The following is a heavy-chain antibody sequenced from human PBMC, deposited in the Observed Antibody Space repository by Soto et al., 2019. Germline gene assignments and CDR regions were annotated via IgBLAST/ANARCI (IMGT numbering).Heavy chain of an antibody. CDR2: IYHSGTT. Sequence: SETLSLTCTVSGGCSGGYSWSWIRQPPGKGLEWIGNIYHSGTTYYNPSLKSRVTISVDRSKNQFFLKLSSVTAADTAVYYCARVPSPWGQGTLVTV. CDR1: GGCSGGYS. V-gene: IGHV4-30-2*01. CDR3: ARVPSP. J-gene: IGHJ5*02.